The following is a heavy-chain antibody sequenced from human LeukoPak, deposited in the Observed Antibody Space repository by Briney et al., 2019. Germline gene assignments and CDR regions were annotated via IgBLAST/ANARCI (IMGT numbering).Heavy chain of an antibody. D-gene: IGHD1-26*01. CDR2: IYTSGST. CDR1: AGSINSYY. J-gene: IGHJ4*02. CDR3: ATGTVGTSAHVY. V-gene: IGHV4-4*07. Sequence: SETLSLTCTVSAGSINSYYWSWLRRPAGKGLEWIGRIYTSGSTNYNPSLKSRVTISIDKSRNQFSLKLNSVTAADTAVYYCATGTVGTSAHVYWGQGTLVTVSS.